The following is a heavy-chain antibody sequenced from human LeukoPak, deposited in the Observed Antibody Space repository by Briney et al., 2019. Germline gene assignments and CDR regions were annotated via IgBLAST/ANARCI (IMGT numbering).Heavy chain of an antibody. CDR1: GGSVSNYY. Sequence: PSETLSFTCTVSGGSVSNYYWGWIRQRPGKGLEYSGHIYYSGSTNYNPALTRGVAMTVETFKNEFSLKLLTVPAADTAVYYCATPKFTYNNGGLSMDVWGQGTTVTVSS. J-gene: IGHJ6*02. V-gene: IGHV4-59*02. CDR2: IYYSGST. D-gene: IGHD1-14*01. CDR3: ATPKFTYNNGGLSMDV.